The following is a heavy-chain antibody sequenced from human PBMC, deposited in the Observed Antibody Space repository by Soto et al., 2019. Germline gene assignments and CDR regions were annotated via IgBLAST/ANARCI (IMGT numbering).Heavy chain of an antibody. Sequence: SETLSLTCTVSGDSVSSGLYYWGWVRQPPGKGLEWIGYIYYSGSTNYNPSLENRVTMSLATSKNHFSLRLRSVTAADTAVYYCVRQNSGDCSGGLCYHAFDVPGQTTMVTVSS. D-gene: IGHD2-15*01. CDR1: GDSVSSGLYY. J-gene: IGHJ3*01. V-gene: IGHV4-61*01. CDR2: IYYSGST. CDR3: VRQNSGDCSGGLCYHAFDV.